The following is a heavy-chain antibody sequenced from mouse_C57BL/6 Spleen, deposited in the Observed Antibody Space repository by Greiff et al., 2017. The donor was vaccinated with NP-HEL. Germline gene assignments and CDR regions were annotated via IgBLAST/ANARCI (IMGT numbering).Heavy chain of an antibody. V-gene: IGHV1-74*01. CDR2: IHPSDSDT. CDR1: GYTFTSYW. CDR3: AIDFYYANYGAMDC. D-gene: IGHD2-1*01. J-gene: IGHJ4*01. Sequence: QVQLQQPGAELVKPGASVKVSCKASGYTFTSYWMHWVKQRPGQGLEWIGRIHPSDSDTNYNQKFKGKATLTVDKSSSTAYMQLSSLTSEDSAVYYCAIDFYYANYGAMDCWGQGTSVTVSS.